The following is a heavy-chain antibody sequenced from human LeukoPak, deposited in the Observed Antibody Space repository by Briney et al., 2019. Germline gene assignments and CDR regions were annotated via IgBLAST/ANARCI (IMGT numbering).Heavy chain of an antibody. D-gene: IGHD5-18*01. CDR3: AKAKAMVMLTPYFDY. CDR1: GFTFSSYS. J-gene: IGHJ4*02. CDR2: ISSSSSYI. V-gene: IGHV3-21*04. Sequence: GGSLRLSCAACGFTFSSYSMNWVRQAPGKGLEWVSSISSSSSYIYYADSVKGRFTISRDNAKNSLYLQMNSLRAEDTAVYYCAKAKAMVMLTPYFDYWGQGTLVTVSS.